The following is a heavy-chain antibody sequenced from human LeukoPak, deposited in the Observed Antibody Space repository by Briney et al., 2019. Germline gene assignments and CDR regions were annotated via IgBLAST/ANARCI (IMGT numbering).Heavy chain of an antibody. Sequence: SQTLSLTCTVSGGSIGDYYWSWIRQPPGQGLEWLGYIHYSGNTYYNPSLKSRLIISIDASKNQFSLNLSSVTAADTAVYYCARESPPDAFDIWGQGTVVTVSS. CDR1: GGSIGDYY. V-gene: IGHV4-30-4*01. J-gene: IGHJ3*02. CDR3: ARESPPDAFDI. CDR2: IHYSGNT.